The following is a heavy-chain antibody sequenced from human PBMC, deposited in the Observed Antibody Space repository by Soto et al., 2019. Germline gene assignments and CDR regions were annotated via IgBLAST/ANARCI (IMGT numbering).Heavy chain of an antibody. CDR3: AKPLWFGESVFDP. CDR2: IRGSAGNT. D-gene: IGHD3-10*01. Sequence: PGGSLLHSCAASGFPLRDCGMSWVRQAPGKGLEWVSTIRGSAGNTYYVDSVKGRFTISRDDSTNTVYLQMNSLRAEDTAVYYCAKPLWFGESVFDPWRQGTLVTVSA. CDR1: GFPLRDCG. J-gene: IGHJ5*02. V-gene: IGHV3-23*01.